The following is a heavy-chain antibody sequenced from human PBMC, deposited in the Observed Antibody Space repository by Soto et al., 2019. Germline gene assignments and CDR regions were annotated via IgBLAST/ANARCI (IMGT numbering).Heavy chain of an antibody. D-gene: IGHD5-12*01. CDR2: ISGSGGST. J-gene: IGHJ4*02. CDR3: AKDRIKIVATIYFDY. CDR1: GFTFSSYA. V-gene: IGHV3-23*01. Sequence: EVQLLESGGGLVQPGGSLRLSCAASGFTFSSYAMSWVRQAPGKGLEWVSAISGSGGSTYYADSVKGRFTISRDNAKNTLYLQMNSLRAEDTAVYYCAKDRIKIVATIYFDYWGQGTLVTVSS.